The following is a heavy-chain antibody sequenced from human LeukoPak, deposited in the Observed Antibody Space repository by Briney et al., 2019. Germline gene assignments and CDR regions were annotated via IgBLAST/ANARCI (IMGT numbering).Heavy chain of an antibody. V-gene: IGHV1-2*02. CDR3: ARHGKIRVYYYMEV. J-gene: IGHJ6*03. D-gene: IGHD5-24*01. Sequence: ASVKVSCKASGYSFTDHYLHWVRQAPGQGLEWMGWINPNSGDTNYAQKFQGRVTMTRDTSIKTAYMELTTMTSDDTAVYYCARHGKIRVYYYMEVWGKGTTVTVSS. CDR1: GYSFTDHY. CDR2: INPNSGDT.